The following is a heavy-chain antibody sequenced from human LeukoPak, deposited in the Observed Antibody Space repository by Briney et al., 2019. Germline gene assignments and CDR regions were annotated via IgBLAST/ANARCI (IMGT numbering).Heavy chain of an antibody. CDR3: ARDTPRELPYYYGMDV. Sequence: GGSLRLSCAASGFTFSDYYMSWIRQAPGKGLEWVSYISSSSSYTNYADSVKGRFTISRDNAKYSLYLQMNSLRAEDTAVYYCARDTPRELPYYYGMDVWGQGTTVTVSS. D-gene: IGHD1-26*01. CDR2: ISSSSSYT. J-gene: IGHJ6*02. CDR1: GFTFSDYY. V-gene: IGHV3-11*05.